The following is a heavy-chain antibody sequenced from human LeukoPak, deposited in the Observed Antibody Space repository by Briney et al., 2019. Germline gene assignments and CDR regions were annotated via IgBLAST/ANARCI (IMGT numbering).Heavy chain of an antibody. J-gene: IGHJ5*02. CDR1: GFTFSSYA. D-gene: IGHD2-2*01. CDR3: ARGPIVVVPAAMVWFDP. Sequence: PGRSLSLSCAASGFTFSSYAMHWVRQAPGKGLEWVAVISYDGSNKYYADSVKGRFTISRDNAKNPLYLQMNSLRAEDTAVYYCARGPIVVVPAAMVWFDPWGQGTLVTVSS. V-gene: IGHV3-30*04. CDR2: ISYDGSNK.